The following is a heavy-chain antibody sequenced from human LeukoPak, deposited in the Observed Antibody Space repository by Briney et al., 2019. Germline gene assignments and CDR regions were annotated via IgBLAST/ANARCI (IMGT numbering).Heavy chain of an antibody. CDR3: ARGFLSVAGYYYYGMDV. CDR2: INHSGST. D-gene: IGHD6-19*01. J-gene: IGHJ6*02. CDR1: GGSFSGYY. Sequence: PSETLSLTCAVYGGSFSGYYWSWIRQPPGKGLKWIGEINHSGSTNYNPSLKSRVTISVDTSKNQFSLKLSSVTAADTAVYYCARGFLSVAGYYYYGMDVWGQGTTVTVSS. V-gene: IGHV4-34*01.